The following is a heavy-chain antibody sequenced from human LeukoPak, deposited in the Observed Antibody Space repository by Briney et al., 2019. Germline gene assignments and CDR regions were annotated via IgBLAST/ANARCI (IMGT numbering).Heavy chain of an antibody. CDR3: ATVPRYYDSSDDQPFDY. D-gene: IGHD3-22*01. V-gene: IGHV4-59*01. CDR2: IYYTGAT. J-gene: IGHJ4*02. Sequence: SETLSLTCTVSGGSISSYYWSWIRLPPGKGLEWIGYIYYTGATYYNPSLKSRVTISLDTSKNQFSLKLSSVTAADAAVYYCATVPRYYDSSDDQPFDYWGQGTLVTVSS. CDR1: GGSISSYY.